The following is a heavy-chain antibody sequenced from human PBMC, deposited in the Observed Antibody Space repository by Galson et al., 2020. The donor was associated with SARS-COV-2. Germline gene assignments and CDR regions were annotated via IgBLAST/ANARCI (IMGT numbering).Heavy chain of an antibody. CDR3: AKDYGGNSDWFDP. J-gene: IGHJ5*02. CDR2: IRYDGSNK. Sequence: SLSLSCAPSGFTFSSSGMHWVRQAPGKGLEWVAFIRYDGSNKYYADSVKGRLTISRDNSKNTLYLQMNSLRAADTAVYYCAKDYGGNSDWFDPGGQGTLVTFPS. V-gene: IGHV3-30*02. CDR1: GFTFSSSG. D-gene: IGHD4-17*01.